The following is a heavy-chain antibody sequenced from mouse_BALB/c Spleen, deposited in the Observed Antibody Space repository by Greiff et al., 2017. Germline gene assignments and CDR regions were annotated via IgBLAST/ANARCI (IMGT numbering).Heavy chain of an antibody. J-gene: IGHJ3*01. CDR1: GYTFSSYW. D-gene: IGHD1-1*01. V-gene: IGHV1-9*01. CDR2: ILPGSGST. CDR3: ARWGYYGSRAFAY. Sequence: VKLLESGAELMKPGASVKISCKATGYTFSSYWIEWVKQRPGHGLEWIGEILPGSGSTNYNEKFKGKATFTADTSSNTAYMQLSSLTSEDSAVYYCARWGYYGSRAFAYWGQGTLVTVSA.